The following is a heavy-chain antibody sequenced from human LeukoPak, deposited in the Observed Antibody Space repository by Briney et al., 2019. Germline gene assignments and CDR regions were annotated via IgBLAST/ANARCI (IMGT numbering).Heavy chain of an antibody. D-gene: IGHD3-9*01. CDR3: ARGSYDWSSRGGAFDI. CDR1: GGSISSGGYY. V-gene: IGHV4-31*03. Sequence: PSETLSLTCTVSGGSISSGGYYWSWIRQHPGKGLEWIGYIYYSGSTYYNPSLKSRVTISVDTSKNQFSLKLSSVTAADTAVYYCARGSYDWSSRGGAFDIWGQGTMVTVSS. CDR2: IYYSGST. J-gene: IGHJ3*02.